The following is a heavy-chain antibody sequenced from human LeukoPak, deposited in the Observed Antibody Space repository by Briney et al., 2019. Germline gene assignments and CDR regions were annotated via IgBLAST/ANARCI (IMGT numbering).Heavy chain of an antibody. V-gene: IGHV1-3*01. J-gene: IGHJ4*02. CDR1: GYTFTSYA. CDR3: ARDPPPYSSSWFGEDFDY. CDR2: INAGNGNT. Sequence: ASVKVSCKASGYTFTSYAMHWVRQAPGQRLEWMGWINAGNGNTKYSQKFQGRVTITRDTSANTAYMELSSLRSDDTAVYYCARDPPPYSSSWFGEDFDYWGQGTLVTVSS. D-gene: IGHD6-13*01.